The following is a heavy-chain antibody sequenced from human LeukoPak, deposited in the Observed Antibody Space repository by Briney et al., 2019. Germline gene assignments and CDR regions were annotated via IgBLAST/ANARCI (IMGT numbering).Heavy chain of an antibody. J-gene: IGHJ4*02. CDR1: GGTFSSYA. CDR2: IIPIFGTA. CDR3: ARGSAIHGTVSQDY. Sequence: GASVKVSCKASGGTFSSYAISWVRQAPGQGLEWMGGIIPIFGTANYAQKFQGRATITADESTSTAYVELSSLRSEDTAVYYCARGSAIHGTVSQDYWGQGTLVTVSS. V-gene: IGHV1-69*13. D-gene: IGHD2-2*02.